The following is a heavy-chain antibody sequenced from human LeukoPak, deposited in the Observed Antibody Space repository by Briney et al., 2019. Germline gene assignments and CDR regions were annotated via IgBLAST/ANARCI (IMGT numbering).Heavy chain of an antibody. CDR3: ASTHLGYCSSASCQNDY. V-gene: IGHV3-53*01. J-gene: IGHJ4*02. CDR1: GGSISSSSYY. CDR2: IYSGGST. D-gene: IGHD2-2*01. Sequence: ETLSLTCTVSGGSISSSSYYWGWIRQPPGKGLEWVSVIYSGGSTYYADSVKGRFTISRDNSKNTLYLQMNSLRAEDTAAYYCASTHLGYCSSASCQNDYWGQGTLVTVSS.